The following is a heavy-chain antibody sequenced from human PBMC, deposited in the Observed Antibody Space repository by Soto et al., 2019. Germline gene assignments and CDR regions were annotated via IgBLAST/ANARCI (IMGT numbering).Heavy chain of an antibody. J-gene: IGHJ4*02. CDR1: GGSISSSSYY. CDR2: IYYSGST. Sequence: QLQLQESGPGLVKPSETLSLTCTVSGGSISSSSYYWGWIRQPPGKGLEWIGSIYYSGSTYYNPSLKSRVTISVDTSKNQFSLKLSSVTAADTAVYYCARHLRGGYSYGLRAYYFDYWGQGTLVTVSS. CDR3: ARHLRGGYSYGLRAYYFDY. D-gene: IGHD5-18*01. V-gene: IGHV4-39*01.